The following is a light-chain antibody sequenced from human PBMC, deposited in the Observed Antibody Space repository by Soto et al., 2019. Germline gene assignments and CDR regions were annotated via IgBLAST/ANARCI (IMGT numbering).Light chain of an antibody. V-gene: IGKV3-20*01. J-gene: IGKJ1*01. CDR3: QYYDYRVT. CDR2: GAS. CDR1: QTVSSTY. Sequence: ETVQTKSQGPLSLSPGDTATLSCRASQTVSSTYLAWYQHKPGRAPRLLIDGASSRAAGIPDRFSGRGSGTDFTLTSSIVEPEYPAFYCCQYYDYRVTFGQGTKVDIK.